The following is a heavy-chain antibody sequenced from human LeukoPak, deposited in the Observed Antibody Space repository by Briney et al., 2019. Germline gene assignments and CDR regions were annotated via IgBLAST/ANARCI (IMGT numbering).Heavy chain of an antibody. J-gene: IGHJ4*02. V-gene: IGHV4-59*08. CDR2: IYYSGST. Sequence: SETLSLTCTVSGGSISSYYWSWIRQPPGKGLEWIGYIYYSGSTNYNPSLKSRVTISVDTSKNQFSLKLSSVTAADTAVYYCARSRIAAAGYRVFDYWGQGTLVTVSS. CDR1: GGSISSYY. D-gene: IGHD6-13*01. CDR3: ARSRIAAAGYRVFDY.